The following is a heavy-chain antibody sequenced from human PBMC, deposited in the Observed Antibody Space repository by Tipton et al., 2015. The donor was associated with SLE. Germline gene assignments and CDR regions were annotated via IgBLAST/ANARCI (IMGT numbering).Heavy chain of an antibody. Sequence: TLSLTCTVSGYSISSGYYWGWIRQPPGKGLEWIGSIYHSGSTYYNPSLKSRVTISVDTSKNQFSLKLSSVTAADTAVYYCARRFDYYDSSGWNYFDYWGQGTLVTVSS. CDR1: GYSISSGYY. V-gene: IGHV4-38-2*02. CDR3: ARRFDYYDSSGWNYFDY. J-gene: IGHJ4*02. CDR2: IYHSGST. D-gene: IGHD3-22*01.